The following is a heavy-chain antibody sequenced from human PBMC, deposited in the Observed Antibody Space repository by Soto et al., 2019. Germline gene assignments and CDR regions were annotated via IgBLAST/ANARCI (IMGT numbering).Heavy chain of an antibody. V-gene: IGHV3-33*01. CDR2: IWYDGSNK. CDR1: GFTFSSYG. Sequence: PGGSLRLSCAASGFTFSSYGMHWVRQAPGKGLEWVAVIWYDGSNKYYADSVKGRFTISRDNSKNTLYLQMNSLRAENTAVYYCARVPPTEDYYYGMDVWGQGTTVTVSS. CDR3: ARVPPTEDYYYGMDV. J-gene: IGHJ6*02. D-gene: IGHD4-4*01.